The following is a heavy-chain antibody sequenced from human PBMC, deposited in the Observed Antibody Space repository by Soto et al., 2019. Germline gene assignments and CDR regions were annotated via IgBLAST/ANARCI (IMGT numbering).Heavy chain of an antibody. D-gene: IGHD6-19*01. V-gene: IGHV3-48*02. J-gene: IGHJ4*02. CDR3: ARSEAGHFDY. CDR2: ITSDTATI. CDR1: GFTFNIYS. Sequence: PGGSLRLSCAASGFTFNIYSMNWVRQAPGKGLEWVSYITSDTATIHYADSVRGRFTISRDNAKNSLYLQMNSLRDEDTAAYYCARSEAGHFDYWGQGTLVTVSS.